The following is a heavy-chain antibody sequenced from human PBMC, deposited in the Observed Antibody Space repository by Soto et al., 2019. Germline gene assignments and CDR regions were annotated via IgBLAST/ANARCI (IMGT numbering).Heavy chain of an antibody. CDR1: GFSLSTSGVG. D-gene: IGHD4-17*01. V-gene: IGHV2-5*02. CDR2: IYWDDDK. CDR3: AHITANDYGDYEALFDY. Sequence: QITLKESGPTLVKPTQTLTLTCTFSGFSLSTSGVGVGWIRQPPGKALEWLALIYWDDDKRYSPSLKSRLTITKDTSKNQVVPTMTNMDPVDTATYYCAHITANDYGDYEALFDYWGQGTLVTVSS. J-gene: IGHJ4*02.